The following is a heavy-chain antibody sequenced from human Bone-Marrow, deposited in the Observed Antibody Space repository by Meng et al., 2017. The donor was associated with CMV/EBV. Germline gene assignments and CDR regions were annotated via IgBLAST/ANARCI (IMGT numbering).Heavy chain of an antibody. CDR1: LNFSSYG. V-gene: IGHV3-33*06. J-gene: IGHJ4*02. D-gene: IGHD2-2*01. Sequence: LNFSSYGMHWVRQAPGKGLEWVAVIWYDGSNKYYADSVKGRFTISRDNSKNTRYLQMNSLRAEDTAVYYCAKDLVVVPAAIEFGIDYWGQGTLVTVSS. CDR2: IWYDGSNK. CDR3: AKDLVVVPAAIEFGIDY.